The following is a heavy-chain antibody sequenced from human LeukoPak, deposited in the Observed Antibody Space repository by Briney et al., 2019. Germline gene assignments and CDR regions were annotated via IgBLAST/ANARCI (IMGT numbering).Heavy chain of an antibody. CDR1: GFTFSSYG. V-gene: IGHV3-30*18. D-gene: IGHD2-15*01. CDR3: AKEDRHYGMDV. Sequence: PGRSLRLSCAASGFTFSSYGMHWVRQAPGKGLEWVAVISYDGSNKYYADSVKGRFTISRDNSKNTLYLQMNSLRAEDTAVYYCAKEDRHYGMDVWGQGTTVTVSS. CDR2: ISYDGSNK. J-gene: IGHJ6*02.